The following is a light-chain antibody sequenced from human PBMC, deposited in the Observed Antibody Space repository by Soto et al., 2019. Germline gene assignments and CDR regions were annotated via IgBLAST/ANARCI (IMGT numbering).Light chain of an antibody. Sequence: EIVLTQSPATLSLSPGERATLSCRASQSVNNYLAWYQQKPGQVPRLLIYDASNRATGIPARFSGSGSGTDFTLTIRSIATAAFAIYYCQQRSNWPRTFGQGTKVDIK. J-gene: IGKJ1*01. CDR2: DAS. CDR1: QSVNNY. V-gene: IGKV3-11*01. CDR3: QQRSNWPRT.